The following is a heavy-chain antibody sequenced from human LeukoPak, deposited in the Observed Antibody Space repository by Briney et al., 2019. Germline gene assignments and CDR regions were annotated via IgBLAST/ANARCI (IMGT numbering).Heavy chain of an antibody. CDR3: ARRAYCGSGSYYRN. D-gene: IGHD3-10*01. Sequence: SETLSLTCAVYGGSFSGYYWSWIRQPPGKGLEWIGEINHSGSTNYNPSLKSRVTISVDTSKNQFSLKLSSVTAADTAVYYCARRAYCGSGSYYRNWGQRTLVTVSS. J-gene: IGHJ4*02. V-gene: IGHV4-34*01. CDR2: INHSGST. CDR1: GGSFSGYY.